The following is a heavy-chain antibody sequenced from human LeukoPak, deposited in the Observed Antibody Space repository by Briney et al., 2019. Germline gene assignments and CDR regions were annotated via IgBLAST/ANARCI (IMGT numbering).Heavy chain of an antibody. V-gene: IGHV1-8*01. CDR2: MNPNSGNT. D-gene: IGHD3-9*01. Sequence: ASVKVSCKASGYTFTSYDINWVRQATGQGLEWMGWMNPNSGNTGYAQKFQGRVTMTRNTSISTACMELSSLRSEDTAVYYCARAWGLRYFDWSSYKDPWGQGTLVTVSS. J-gene: IGHJ5*02. CDR1: GYTFTSYD. CDR3: ARAWGLRYFDWSSYKDP.